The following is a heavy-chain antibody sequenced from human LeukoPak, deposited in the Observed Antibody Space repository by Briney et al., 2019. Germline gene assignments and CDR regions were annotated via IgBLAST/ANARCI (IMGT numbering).Heavy chain of an antibody. CDR3: ARDSRNYYDSRGGGDEAFDI. CDR2: INPNSGGA. Sequence: ASVKASCKTSGYTFTGYYIQWVRQSPGQGLEWMGLINPNSGGASYVQKLQGRVTMTSDTSISTAYMELSSLRSDDTAVYYCARDSRNYYDSRGGGDEAFDIWGQGTMVTVSS. V-gene: IGHV1-2*02. D-gene: IGHD3-22*01. CDR1: GYTFTGYY. J-gene: IGHJ3*02.